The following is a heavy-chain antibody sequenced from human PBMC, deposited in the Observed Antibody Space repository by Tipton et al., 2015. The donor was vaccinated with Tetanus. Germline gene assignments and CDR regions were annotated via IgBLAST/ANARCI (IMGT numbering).Heavy chain of an antibody. CDR3: ARDRGDYIYYGMDV. D-gene: IGHD3-22*01. Sequence: QVQLVQSGAEVKKPGASVKVSCKASGYTFTGYYIYWVRQAPGQGLEWMGWIDPNSGGTVYAQKFQGRVTMTRDTSISIAYMELRSLRSDDTAVYYCARDRGDYIYYGMDVWGPGTTVTVS. CDR1: GYTFTGYY. CDR2: IDPNSGGT. J-gene: IGHJ6*02. V-gene: IGHV1-2*02.